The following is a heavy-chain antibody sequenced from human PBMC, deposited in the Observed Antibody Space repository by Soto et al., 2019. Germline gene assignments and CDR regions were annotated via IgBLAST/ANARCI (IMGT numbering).Heavy chain of an antibody. CDR1: GGSISSYR. V-gene: IGHV4-4*07. D-gene: IGHD1-7*01. CDR2: LNTYGNT. CDR3: GRESGETWDYEAS. Sequence: KLRETLSLTCTVSGGSISSYRWSWIRQPAGKGLEWIGRLNTYGNTHYNPSLKSRVTVSVDTSRNQFFLTQRSVTAADSAVYHCGRESGETWDYEASWGQGALVTVSS. J-gene: IGHJ5*02.